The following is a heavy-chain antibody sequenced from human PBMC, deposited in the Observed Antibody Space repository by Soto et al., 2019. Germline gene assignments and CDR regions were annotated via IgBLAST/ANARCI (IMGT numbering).Heavy chain of an antibody. J-gene: IGHJ4*02. Sequence: ASVKVSCKVPGYTLTELSMHWVRQSPGKGLEWMGGFDPEDGETIYAQKFQGRVTMTEDTSTDTAYMELSSLSSEDTAVYYCRTDCIAKAGFNYWGQGTLVTVSS. D-gene: IGHD6-19*01. CDR1: GYTLTELS. CDR3: RTDCIAKAGFNY. CDR2: FDPEDGET. V-gene: IGHV1-24*01.